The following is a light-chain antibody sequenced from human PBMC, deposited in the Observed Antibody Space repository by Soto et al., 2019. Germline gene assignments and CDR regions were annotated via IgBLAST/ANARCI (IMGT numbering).Light chain of an antibody. V-gene: IGKV3-20*01. CDR3: QQYGSSPF. Sequence: EIVLTQSPGTLSLSPGERATLSCRASQSVSSSYLACYQQKPGQAPRLLIYGASSRATGIPDRFSGSGSGTDFTLTLSRLEPEDFAVYYCQQYGSSPFFGPWTKVDSK. CDR1: QSVSSSY. J-gene: IGKJ3*01. CDR2: GAS.